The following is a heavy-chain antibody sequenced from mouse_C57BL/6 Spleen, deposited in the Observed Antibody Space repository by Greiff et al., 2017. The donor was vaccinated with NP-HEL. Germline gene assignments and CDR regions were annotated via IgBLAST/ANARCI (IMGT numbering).Heavy chain of an antibody. CDR1: GFTFSSYG. D-gene: IGHD4-1*01. V-gene: IGHV5-6*01. Sequence: EVQLVESGGDLVKPGGSLKLSCAASGFTFSSYGMSWVRQTPDKRLEWVATISSGGSYTYYPDSVKGRFTISRDNAKNTLYLQMSSLKSEDTAMYYCARHGANWDSWFAYWGQGTLVTVSA. J-gene: IGHJ3*01. CDR3: ARHGANWDSWFAY. CDR2: ISSGGSYT.